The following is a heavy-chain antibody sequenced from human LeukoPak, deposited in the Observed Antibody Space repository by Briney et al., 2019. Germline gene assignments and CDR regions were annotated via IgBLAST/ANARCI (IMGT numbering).Heavy chain of an antibody. J-gene: IGHJ4*02. CDR3: ASHSSSWSLDY. Sequence: SETLSLTCAVYGGSFSGYYWSWIRQPPGKGLEWIGEINHSGSTNYNPSLKSRVTISVDTSKNQFSLKLSSVTAADTAVYYCASHSSSWSLDYWGQGTLVTVSS. CDR1: GGSFSGYY. V-gene: IGHV4-34*09. CDR2: INHSGST. D-gene: IGHD6-13*01.